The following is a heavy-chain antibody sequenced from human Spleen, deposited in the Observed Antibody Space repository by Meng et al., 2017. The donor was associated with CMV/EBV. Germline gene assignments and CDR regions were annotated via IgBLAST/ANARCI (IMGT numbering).Heavy chain of an antibody. CDR1: FTFSIYG. CDR2: IRYAGVNK. D-gene: IGHD6-19*01. J-gene: IGHJ5*02. Sequence: FTFSIYGMHWFRQAPGTGLEWVAFIRYAGVNKYYTGSVKGRVTISRDNSKNTLYLQMNSLRPEDTAVYYCARDFHVLAVTGTRWFDPWGHGTLVTVSS. CDR3: ARDFHVLAVTGTRWFDP. V-gene: IGHV3-30*02.